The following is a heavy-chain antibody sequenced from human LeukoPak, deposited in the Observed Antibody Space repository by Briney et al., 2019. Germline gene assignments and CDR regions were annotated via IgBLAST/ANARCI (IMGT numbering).Heavy chain of an antibody. CDR3: ARGGGGSGYYFIDY. CDR2: ISYDGSNK. D-gene: IGHD3-22*01. V-gene: IGHV3-30*04. CDR1: GFTFSSYA. Sequence: PGGSLRLSCAASGFTFSSYAMHWVRQAPGKGLEWVAVISYDGSNKYYADSVKGRFTISRDNSKNTLYLQMNSLRAEDTAVYYCARGGGGSGYYFIDYWGQGTLVTVSS. J-gene: IGHJ4*02.